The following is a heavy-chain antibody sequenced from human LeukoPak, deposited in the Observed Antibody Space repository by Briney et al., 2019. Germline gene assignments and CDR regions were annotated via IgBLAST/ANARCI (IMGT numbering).Heavy chain of an antibody. V-gene: IGHV1-2*06. Sequence: ASVKVSCKASGYTFTDYYIHWVRRRQAPGQGLEWMGRINPNSGGTNYAQKFQGRVTMTRDTSISTAYMELSSLSSDDTAVYFCARRVGSSSGYSFDYWGQGTLVTVSS. CDR3: ARRVGSSSGYSFDY. D-gene: IGHD5-12*01. CDR2: INPNSGGT. CDR1: GYTFTDYY. J-gene: IGHJ4*02.